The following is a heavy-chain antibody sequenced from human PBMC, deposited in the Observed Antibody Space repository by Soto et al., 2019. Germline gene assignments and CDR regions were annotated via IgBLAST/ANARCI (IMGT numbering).Heavy chain of an antibody. Sequence: EVHLVESGGGLVQPGGSLRLSCAASGYIFSDFSMAWVRQGPGKGLEWVANIKGDESERYYEDSVRGRFTISRDNAKKSLDLQMNSLGVEDTAVYYFARYTGSGWTCQDVRSMAWWGQGNRVHVSS. V-gene: IGHV3-7*03. CDR2: IKGDESER. CDR1: GYIFSDFS. CDR3: ARYTGSGWTCQDVRSMAW. J-gene: IGHJ1*01. D-gene: IGHD6-19*01.